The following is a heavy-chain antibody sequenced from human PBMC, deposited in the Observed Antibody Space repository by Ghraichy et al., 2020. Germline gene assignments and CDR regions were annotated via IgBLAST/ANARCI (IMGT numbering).Heavy chain of an antibody. CDR1: GGSISSYY. D-gene: IGHD1-14*01. J-gene: IGHJ5*02. V-gene: IGHV4-59*01. Sequence: SETLPLTCTVSGGSISSYYWTWIRQPPGKGLEWIGYMYHSGSTNYNPSLKSRVTISVDTSNNQFSLKLTSVTAADTAVYYCARDAGRRGWFDPWGQGTLVTVSS. CDR2: MYHSGST. CDR3: ARDAGRRGWFDP.